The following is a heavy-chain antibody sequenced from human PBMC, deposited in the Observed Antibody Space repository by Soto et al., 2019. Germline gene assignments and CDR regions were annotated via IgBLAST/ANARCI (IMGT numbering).Heavy chain of an antibody. V-gene: IGHV1-69*02. J-gene: IGHJ6*02. Sequence: QVQLVQSGAEVKKPGSSVKVSCKASGGTFSSYTISWVRQAPGQGLEWMGRIIPILGIANYAQKFQGRVTITADKSTSTAYMELSSLRSEDTAVYYCAGGRITMVRGGYLGYGMDVWGQGTTVTVSS. D-gene: IGHD3-10*01. CDR3: AGGRITMVRGGYLGYGMDV. CDR2: IIPILGIA. CDR1: GGTFSSYT.